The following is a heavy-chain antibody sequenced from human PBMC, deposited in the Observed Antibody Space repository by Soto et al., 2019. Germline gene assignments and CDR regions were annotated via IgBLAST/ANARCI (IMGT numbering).Heavy chain of an antibody. CDR3: AKLMEPIALGGWFDP. CDR1: GFTFDDYA. Sequence: GGSLRLSCAASGFTFDDYAMHWVRQAPGKGLEWVSGISWNSGSIGYADSVKGRFTISRDNAKNSLYLQMNSLRAEDTALYYCAKLMEPIALGGWFDPWGQGTLVTVSS. J-gene: IGHJ5*02. CDR2: ISWNSGSI. D-gene: IGHD3-16*01. V-gene: IGHV3-9*01.